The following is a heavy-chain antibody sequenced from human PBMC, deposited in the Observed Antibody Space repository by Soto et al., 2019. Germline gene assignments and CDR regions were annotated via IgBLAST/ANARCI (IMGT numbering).Heavy chain of an antibody. J-gene: IGHJ3*02. CDR1: GFTFSSYA. D-gene: IGHD6-19*01. V-gene: IGHV3-30-3*01. Sequence: LRLSCAASGFTFSSYAMHWVRQAPGKGLEWVAVISYDGSNKYYADSVKGRFTISRDNSKNTLYLQMNSLRAEDTAVYYCARGRVAVAGPDAFDIWGQGTMVTVSS. CDR2: ISYDGSNK. CDR3: ARGRVAVAGPDAFDI.